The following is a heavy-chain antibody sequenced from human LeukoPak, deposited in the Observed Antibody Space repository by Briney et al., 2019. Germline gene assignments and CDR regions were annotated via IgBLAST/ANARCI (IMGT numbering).Heavy chain of an antibody. D-gene: IGHD1-26*01. V-gene: IGHV3-23*01. J-gene: IGHJ4*02. CDR3: AKDPYSGSYYDY. CDR2: ISGSGGST. CDR1: GFTFSSYA. Sequence: GGSLRLSCAASGFTFSSYAMSWDRQAPGKGLEWVSAISGSGGSTYYADSVKGRFTISRDNSKNTLYLQMNSLRAEDTAVYYCAKDPYSGSYYDYWGQGTLVTVSS.